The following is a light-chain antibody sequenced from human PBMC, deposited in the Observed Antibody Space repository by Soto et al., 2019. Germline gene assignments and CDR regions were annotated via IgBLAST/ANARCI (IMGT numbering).Light chain of an antibody. Sequence: ETVLTQSPGTLSLSPGERATLSCRASQSITNNYLAWYQQKPGQAPRLLIYGASSRVTGIPDRFSGSGSGTDFTLTISRLEPEDFAVYYCQQYRTSPITFGQETRLEIK. V-gene: IGKV3-20*01. CDR3: QQYRTSPIT. CDR1: QSITNNY. J-gene: IGKJ5*01. CDR2: GAS.